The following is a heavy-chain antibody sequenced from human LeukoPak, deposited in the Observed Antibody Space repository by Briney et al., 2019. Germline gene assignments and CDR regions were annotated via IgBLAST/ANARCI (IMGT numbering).Heavy chain of an antibody. CDR1: GFTFSSYA. Sequence: GGSLRLSCAASGFTFSSYAMHWVRQAPGKGLEWVAVISYDGSNKYYADSVKGRFTISRDNSKNTLYLQMNSLRAEDTAVYYCARMTYCSSTSCYSYYGMDVWGQGTTVTVPS. J-gene: IGHJ6*02. CDR2: ISYDGSNK. CDR3: ARMTYCSSTSCYSYYGMDV. D-gene: IGHD2-2*02. V-gene: IGHV3-30*04.